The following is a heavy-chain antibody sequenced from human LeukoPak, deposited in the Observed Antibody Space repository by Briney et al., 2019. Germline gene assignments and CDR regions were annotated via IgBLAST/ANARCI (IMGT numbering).Heavy chain of an antibody. CDR1: GFTFNSYH. J-gene: IGHJ4*02. CDR3: ARQSLGASGLDH. CDR2: VPHDGSSA. D-gene: IGHD1-26*01. V-gene: IGHV3-30*04. Sequence: GGSLRLSCAVSGFTFNSYHMHWVRQAPNKGLDRVAVVPHDGSSASHAASVNGRFTISRDNSKDTVFLQMNSLRVDDTAIYYCARQSLGASGLDHWGQGVLVTVSS.